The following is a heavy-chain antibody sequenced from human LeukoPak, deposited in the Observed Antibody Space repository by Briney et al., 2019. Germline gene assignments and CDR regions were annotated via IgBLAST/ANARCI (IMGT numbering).Heavy chain of an antibody. CDR1: GFTFSSYS. J-gene: IGHJ6*02. CDR2: ISSSSSTI. Sequence: GGSLRLSCAASGFTFSSYSMNWVRQAPGKGLEWVSYISSSSSTIYYADSVKGRFTISRDNAKNSLYLQMNSLRAEDTAVYYCARDLDQWGEPREYGMDVWGQGTTVTVSS. V-gene: IGHV3-48*04. CDR3: ARDLDQWGEPREYGMDV. D-gene: IGHD3/OR15-3a*01.